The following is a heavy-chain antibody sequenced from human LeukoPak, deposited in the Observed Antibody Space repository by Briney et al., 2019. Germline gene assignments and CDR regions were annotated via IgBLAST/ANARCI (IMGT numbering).Heavy chain of an antibody. J-gene: IGHJ4*02. CDR3: AKGYSSSWYGDLFGY. Sequence: GRSLRLSCAASGFTFSSYGMHWVRQAPGKGLEWVAVISYDGSNKYYADSVKGRFTISRDNSKNTLYLQMNSLRAEDTAVYYCAKGYSSSWYGDLFGYWGQGTLVTVSS. D-gene: IGHD6-13*01. CDR1: GFTFSSYG. V-gene: IGHV3-30*18. CDR2: ISYDGSNK.